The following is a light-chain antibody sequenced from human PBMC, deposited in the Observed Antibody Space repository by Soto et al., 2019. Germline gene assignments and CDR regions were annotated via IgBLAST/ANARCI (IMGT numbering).Light chain of an antibody. CDR3: QQYSSSPYS. V-gene: IGKV3-20*01. CDR2: GVS. J-gene: IGKJ2*01. Sequence: ETVLTQSPGTLYLSPGESAILSCRASQFVDNKFLAWYQQKPGQAPSLLIWGVSNRATGVPDRFSASGSGTDFTLIISELEPEDVAVYSCQQYSSSPYSFGQGTKREIK. CDR1: QFVDNKF.